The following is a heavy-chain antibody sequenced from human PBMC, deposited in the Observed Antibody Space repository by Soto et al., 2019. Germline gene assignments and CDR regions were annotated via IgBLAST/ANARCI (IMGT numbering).Heavy chain of an antibody. J-gene: IGHJ6*02. D-gene: IGHD2-15*01. Sequence: ASVKVSCKASGGTFSSYAISWVRQAPGQGLEWMGGIIPIFGTANYAQKFQGRVTITADESTSTAYMELSSLRSEDTAVYYCAGYCSCVTCYFMVRYGTDFWSQGTTDIGSS. CDR3: AGYCSCVTCYFMVRYGTDF. CDR1: GGTFSSYA. CDR2: IIPIFGTA. V-gene: IGHV1-69*13.